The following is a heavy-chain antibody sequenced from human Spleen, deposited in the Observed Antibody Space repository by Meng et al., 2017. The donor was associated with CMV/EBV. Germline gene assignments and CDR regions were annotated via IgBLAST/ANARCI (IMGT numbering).Heavy chain of an antibody. CDR3: ARGDDFWSGYYFDY. CDR1: GGSISSSSYY. D-gene: IGHD3-3*01. Sequence: GSLRLSCGVSGGSISSSSYYWGWIRQPPGKGLEWIGSIYYSGSTYYNPSLKSRVSISVDTSKNQFSLQLSSVXAADTAVYYCARGDDFWSGYYFDYWGQGTLVTVSS. J-gene: IGHJ4*02. V-gene: IGHV4-39*07. CDR2: IYYSGST.